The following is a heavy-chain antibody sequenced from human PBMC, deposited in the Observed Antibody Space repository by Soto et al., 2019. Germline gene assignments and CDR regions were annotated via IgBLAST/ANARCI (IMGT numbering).Heavy chain of an antibody. CDR2: INPYSGET. J-gene: IGHJ5*02. D-gene: IGHD6-13*01. Sequence: QIRLVQSGGEVRTPGASVKVSCKASGYTFSSYGITWVRQAPGQGLEWLGWINPYSGETNYAQKFQVRVTVTTDTSTTTGYMELRNLTFDDTAVYYCARDWYPRFDPWGQGTLVTVSS. CDR1: GYTFSSYG. V-gene: IGHV1-18*01. CDR3: ARDWYPRFDP.